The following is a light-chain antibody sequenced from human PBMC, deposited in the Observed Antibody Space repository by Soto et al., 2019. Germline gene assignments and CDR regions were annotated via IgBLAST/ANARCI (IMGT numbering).Light chain of an antibody. CDR1: SSNIGSNY. CDR2: RNN. V-gene: IGLV1-47*01. J-gene: IGLJ3*02. Sequence: QSVLTQPPSASGTPGQRVTISCSGSSSNIGSNYVYWYQQLPGTAPKLLIYRNNQRPSGVPDRFSGSKSGTSASLAISGLRSEDEADYYCSSYLGSYNWVFGGGTKLTVL. CDR3: SSYLGSYNWV.